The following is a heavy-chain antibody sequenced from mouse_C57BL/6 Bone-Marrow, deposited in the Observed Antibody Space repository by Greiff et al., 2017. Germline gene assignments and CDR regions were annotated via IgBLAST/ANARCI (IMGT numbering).Heavy chain of an antibody. J-gene: IGHJ2*01. CDR3: ARRSFITTVVATFYFDY. D-gene: IGHD1-1*01. CDR1: GYTFTSYW. V-gene: IGHV1-55*01. Sequence: QVQLQQPGAELVKPGASVKMSCKASGYTFTSYWITWVKQRPGQGLEWIGDISPGSGSTNYNEKFKSKATLTVDTSSSTAYMQLSSLTSEDSAVYYCARRSFITTVVATFYFDYWGQGTTLTVSS. CDR2: ISPGSGST.